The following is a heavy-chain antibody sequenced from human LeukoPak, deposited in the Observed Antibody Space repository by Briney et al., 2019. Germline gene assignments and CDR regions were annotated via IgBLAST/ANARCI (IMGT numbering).Heavy chain of an antibody. CDR1: GFTFSSYE. CDR2: ISSSGSTI. J-gene: IGHJ6*04. V-gene: IGHV3-48*03. Sequence: SGGSLRLSCAASGFTFSSYEMNWVRQAPGKGLEWVSYISSSGSTIYYADSVKGRFTISGDNAKNSLYLQMNSLRAEDTAVYYCAELGITVIGGVWGKGTTVTISS. CDR3: AELGITVIGGV. D-gene: IGHD3-10*02.